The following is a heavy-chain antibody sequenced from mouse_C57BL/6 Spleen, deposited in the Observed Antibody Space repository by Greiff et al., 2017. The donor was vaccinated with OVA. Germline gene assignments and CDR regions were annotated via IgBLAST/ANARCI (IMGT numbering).Heavy chain of an antibody. Sequence: EVKLMESGGGLVKPGGSLKLSCAASGFTFSDYGMHWVRQAPEKGLEWVAYISSGSSTIYYADTVKGRFTISRDNAKNTLFLQMTSLRSEDTAMYYCAQGIPHYYGSSLWYFDYWGQGTTLTVSS. V-gene: IGHV5-17*01. CDR1: GFTFSDYG. J-gene: IGHJ2*01. CDR2: ISSGSSTI. D-gene: IGHD1-1*01. CDR3: AQGIPHYYGSSLWYFDY.